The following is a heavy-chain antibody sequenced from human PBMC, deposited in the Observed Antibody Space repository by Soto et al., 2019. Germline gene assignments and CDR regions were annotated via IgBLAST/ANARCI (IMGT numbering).Heavy chain of an antibody. CDR2: MNNDADK. CDR3: VRAFGYCSSATCYALCDS. CDR1: GFSLSTSEVG. D-gene: IGHD2-2*01. V-gene: IGHV2-5*02. Sequence: QITLKEAGPTLVKPTQNLTLTCTFSGFSLSTSEVGGGWIRQPPGKAMEWLALMNNDADKRYSPSLKSRLSITKDTSQSQVVLTQTNMHPVDTATYYCVRAFGYCSSATCYALCDSWGKGTLVTVSS. J-gene: IGHJ4*02.